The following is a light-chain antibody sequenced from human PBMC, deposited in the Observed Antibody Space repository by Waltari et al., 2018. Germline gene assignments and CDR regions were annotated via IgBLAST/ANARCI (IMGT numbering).Light chain of an antibody. Sequence: QAGLTQPPSVSKGLRKTDTLRCTGNRHNVGNQGAAWRQPHQGQPTKLHSSRNNNRPSGISDRFSASRSGNTAFLTISGLQPEDEADYYCSAWDSDLTVYVFGTGTKVTVL. CDR1: RHNVGNQG. V-gene: IGLV10-54*04. J-gene: IGLJ1*01. CDR3: SAWDSDLTVYV. CDR2: RNN.